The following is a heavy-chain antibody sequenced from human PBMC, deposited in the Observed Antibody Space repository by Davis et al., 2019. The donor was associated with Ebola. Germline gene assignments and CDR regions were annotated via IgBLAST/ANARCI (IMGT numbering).Heavy chain of an antibody. V-gene: IGHV3-13*01. CDR3: ARSHWGGRQQLAWDWYFDL. Sequence: AGSLRLSCAASGFTFSSYDMHWVRQATGKGLEWVSAIGTAGDTYYPGSVKGRFTISRENAKNSLYLQMNSLRAGDTAVYYCARSHWGGRQQLAWDWYFDLWGRGTLVTVSS. CDR1: GFTFSSYD. D-gene: IGHD6-13*01. J-gene: IGHJ2*01. CDR2: IGTAGDT.